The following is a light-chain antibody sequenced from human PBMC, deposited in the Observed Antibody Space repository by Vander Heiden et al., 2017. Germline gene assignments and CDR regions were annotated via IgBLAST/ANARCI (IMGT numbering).Light chain of an antibody. CDR3: VLYMGSGISV. J-gene: IGLJ3*02. CDR2: STN. CDR1: SASVSTSYY. V-gene: IGLV8-61*01. Sequence: QTVVTPEPSFSVSPGGTVTLTCGLSSASVSTSYYPSWYQQTPGQAPRTLIYSTNTRSAGVPDRFSGSILGNKAALTITGAQADDESDYFCVLYMGSGISVFGGGTKLTVL.